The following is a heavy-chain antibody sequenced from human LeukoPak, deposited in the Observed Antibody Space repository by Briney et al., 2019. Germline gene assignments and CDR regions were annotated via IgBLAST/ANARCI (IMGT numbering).Heavy chain of an antibody. J-gene: IGHJ4*02. CDR3: ARSYCSSTSCFPSFDY. V-gene: IGHV1-69*04. CDR1: GGTFSSYA. Sequence: SVKVSCKASGGTFSSYAISWVRQAPGQGLEWMGRIIPILGIANYAQKFQGRVTITADKSTSTAYMELSSLRSEDTAVYYCARSYCSSTSCFPSFDYWGQGTLVTVSS. D-gene: IGHD2-2*01. CDR2: IIPILGIA.